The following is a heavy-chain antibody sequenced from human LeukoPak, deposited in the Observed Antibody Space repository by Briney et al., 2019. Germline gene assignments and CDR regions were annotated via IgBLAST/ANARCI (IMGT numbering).Heavy chain of an antibody. J-gene: IGHJ4*02. D-gene: IGHD3-16*01. CDR3: ARTSPTSHFDF. V-gene: IGHV3-74*01. CDR1: GFTFTTYW. Sequence: GGSLRLSCAASGFTFTTYWMHWVRQAPGKGLVWVSRINGDGSRSNYADSVKGRFTISRDNARNTLYLQMNSLRAEDTALYYCARTSPTSHFDFWGQETLVTVSS. CDR2: INGDGSRS.